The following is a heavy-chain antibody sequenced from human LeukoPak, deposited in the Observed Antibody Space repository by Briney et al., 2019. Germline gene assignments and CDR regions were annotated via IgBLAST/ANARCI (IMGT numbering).Heavy chain of an antibody. J-gene: IGHJ5*02. D-gene: IGHD4-17*01. CDR2: IYYSGST. V-gene: IGHV4-59*13. Sequence: SETLSLTCTVSGGSISSYYWSWIRQPPGKGLGWIGYIYYSGSTNYNPSLKSRVTISVDTSKNQFSLKLSSVTAADTAVYYCAREGTDYGDVAWGQGTLVTVSS. CDR1: GGSISSYY. CDR3: AREGTDYGDVA.